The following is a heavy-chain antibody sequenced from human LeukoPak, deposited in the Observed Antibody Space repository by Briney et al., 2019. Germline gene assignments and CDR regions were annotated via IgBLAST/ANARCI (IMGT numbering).Heavy chain of an antibody. CDR1: GFTFSTYD. V-gene: IGHV3-7*03. CDR2: IKQDGSEK. Sequence: GGSLRLSCAASGFTFSTYDMSWVRQAPGKGLEWVANIKQDGSEKYYVDSVKGRFTISRDNAKNSLYLQMNSLRAEDTALYYCAKGDSSGYYYEVPMDYWGQGTLVTVSS. D-gene: IGHD3-22*01. J-gene: IGHJ4*02. CDR3: AKGDSSGYYYEVPMDY.